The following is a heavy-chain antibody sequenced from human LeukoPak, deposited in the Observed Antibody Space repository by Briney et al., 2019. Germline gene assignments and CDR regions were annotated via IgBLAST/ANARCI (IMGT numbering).Heavy chain of an antibody. J-gene: IGHJ4*02. CDR3: ARELGYYYGSGSYYRVGGFDY. Sequence: PGGSLRLSCAASGFTFSSYAMSWVRQAPGKGLEWVSAISGSGGSTYYADSVKGRFTISRDNAKNSLYLQMNSLRAEDTAVYYCARELGYYYGSGSYYRVGGFDYWGQGTLVTVSS. V-gene: IGHV3-23*01. D-gene: IGHD3-10*01. CDR1: GFTFSSYA. CDR2: ISGSGGST.